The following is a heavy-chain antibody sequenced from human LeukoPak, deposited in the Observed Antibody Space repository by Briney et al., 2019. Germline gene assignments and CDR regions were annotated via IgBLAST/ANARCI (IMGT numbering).Heavy chain of an antibody. J-gene: IGHJ4*02. CDR2: IIPIFGTA. D-gene: IGHD2-21*02. CDR3: ARGGSVRAYCGGDCYWS. Sequence: SVKVSCKASGGTFSSYAISRVRQAPGQGLEWMGGIIPIFGTANYAQKFQGRVTITADESTSTAYMELSSLRSEDTAVYYCARGGSVRAYCGGDCYWSWGQGTLVTVSS. V-gene: IGHV1-69*13. CDR1: GGTFSSYA.